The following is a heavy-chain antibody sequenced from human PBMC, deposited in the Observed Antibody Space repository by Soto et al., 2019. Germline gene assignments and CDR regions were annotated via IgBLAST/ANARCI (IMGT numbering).Heavy chain of an antibody. CDR3: AREGQLGY. CDR2: ISGYNGNT. CDR1: GYTFTNYG. J-gene: IGHJ4*02. Sequence: QVQLVQSGAEVKKPGASVKVSCKASGYTFTNYGFSRVRQAPGQGLEWMGWISGYNGNTKYAERLQGRVTMTTDTSTSTAHMELKRLRYDDAAVYHCAREGQLGYWGQGTPVTDSS. V-gene: IGHV1-18*01. D-gene: IGHD6-6*01.